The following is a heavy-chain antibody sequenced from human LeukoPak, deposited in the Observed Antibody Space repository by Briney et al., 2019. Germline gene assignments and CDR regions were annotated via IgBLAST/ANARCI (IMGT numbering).Heavy chain of an antibody. CDR2: IYYSGST. Sequence: SQTLSLTCTVSGGSVSSGGYYWSWIRQHPGKGLEWIGYIYYSGSTYYNPSLKSRVTISVDTSKNQFSLKLSSVTAADTAVYYCARGPFIVVVPAAISDWGQGTLVTVSS. CDR3: ARGPFIVVVPAAISD. J-gene: IGHJ4*02. V-gene: IGHV4-31*03. CDR1: GGSVSSGGYY. D-gene: IGHD2-2*02.